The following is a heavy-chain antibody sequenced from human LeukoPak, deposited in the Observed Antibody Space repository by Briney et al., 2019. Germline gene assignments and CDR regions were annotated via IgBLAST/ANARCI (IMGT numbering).Heavy chain of an antibody. CDR1: GFTFSNYN. J-gene: IGHJ3*02. CDR3: AKVAVVIRANDAFDI. V-gene: IGHV3-30*18. CDR2: ISYDGSNK. Sequence: GGSLRLSCAASGFTFSNYNINWVRQTPGKGLEWVAVISYDGSNKYYADSVKGRFTISRDNSKNTLYLQMNSLRAEDTAVYYCAKVAVVIRANDAFDIWGQGTMVTVSS. D-gene: IGHD3-22*01.